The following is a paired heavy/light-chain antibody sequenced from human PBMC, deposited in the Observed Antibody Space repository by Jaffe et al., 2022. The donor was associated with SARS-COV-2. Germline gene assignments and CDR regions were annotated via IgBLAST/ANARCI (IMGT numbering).Heavy chain of an antibody. J-gene: IGHJ4*02. CDR2: IKSKADGGTA. V-gene: IGHV3-15*01. D-gene: IGHD6-19*01. CDR1: GFTFTNAW. Sequence: EVQLVESGGGLVKPGGSLRLSCAASGFTFTNAWMSWVRQAPGKGLEWVGRIKSKADGGTADYAAPVKGRFTISRDDSQSTVFLQMNSLKTEDTAVYYCTTVASYSSYFRGLDYWGQGTPVTVHS. CDR3: TTVASYSSYFRGLDY.
Light chain of an antibody. CDR3: ATWDYSLTGSYV. CDR2: NNY. Sequence: QSVLTQPPSASGTPGQRVTISCSGSSSNIGVNIVNWYQQLPGTAPKLLIYNNYQRPSGVPDRFSGSKSGTSASLAITGLQSEDEADYYCATWDYSLTGSYVFGAGTKVTVL. V-gene: IGLV1-44*01. CDR1: SSNIGVNI. J-gene: IGLJ1*01.